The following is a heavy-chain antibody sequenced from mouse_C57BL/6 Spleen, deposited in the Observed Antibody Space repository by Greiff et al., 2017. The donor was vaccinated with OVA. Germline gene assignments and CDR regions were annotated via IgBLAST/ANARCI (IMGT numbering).Heavy chain of an antibody. V-gene: IGHV1-52*01. CDR3: ARSGYYYGSYWYFDV. Sequence: VQLQQPGAELVRPGSSVKLSCKASGYTFTSYWMHWVKQRPIQGLEWIGNIDPSDSETHYNQKFKDKATLTVDKSSSTAYMQLSSLTSEDSAVYYCARSGYYYGSYWYFDVWGTGTTVTVSS. CDR1: GYTFTSYW. D-gene: IGHD1-1*01. CDR2: IDPSDSET. J-gene: IGHJ1*03.